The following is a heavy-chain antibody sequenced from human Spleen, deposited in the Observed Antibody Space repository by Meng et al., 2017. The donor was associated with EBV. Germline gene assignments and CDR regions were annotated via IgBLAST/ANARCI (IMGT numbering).Heavy chain of an antibody. CDR2: IKSKTDGGTT. Sequence: EVQLVESGGGVVKPGGALRCSWGGAGFTFRNAWMSWVRQAPGKGLEWVGRIKSKTDGGTTDYAAPVKGRFTISRDDSKNTLYLQMNSLKTEDTAVYYCTRWSYGGTAYWGQGTLVTVSS. J-gene: IGHJ4*02. V-gene: IGHV3-15*01. CDR3: TRWSYGGTAY. D-gene: IGHD4-23*01. CDR1: GFTFRNAW.